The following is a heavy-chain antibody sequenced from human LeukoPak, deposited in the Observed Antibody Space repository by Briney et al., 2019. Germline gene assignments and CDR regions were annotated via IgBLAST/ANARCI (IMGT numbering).Heavy chain of an antibody. V-gene: IGHV3-9*01. J-gene: IGHJ4*02. CDR2: ISWNSGSI. CDR3: AKGSNFDWLSPVGY. D-gene: IGHD3-9*01. CDR1: GFTFDDYA. Sequence: GGSLRLSCAASGFTFDDYAMHWVRQAPGKGLEWFSGISWNSGSIGYADSVKGRFTISRDNAKNSLYLQMNSLRAEDTALYYCAKGSNFDWLSPVGYWGQGTLVTVSS.